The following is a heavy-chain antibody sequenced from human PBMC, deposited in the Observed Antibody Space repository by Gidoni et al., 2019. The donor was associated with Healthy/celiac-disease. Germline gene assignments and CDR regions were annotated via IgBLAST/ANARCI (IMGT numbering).Heavy chain of an antibody. D-gene: IGHD3-9*01. CDR1: GGSISSYY. Sequence: QVQLQESGPGLVKPSETLSLTCTVSGGSISSYYWSWLRQPPGKGLEWIWYIYYSGSTNYNPSLKSRVTIAVDTSKNQFSLKLSSVTAADTAVYYCARGGQYYDILTGYYRPPYYFDYWGQGTLVTVSS. CDR3: ARGGQYYDILTGYYRPPYYFDY. J-gene: IGHJ4*02. V-gene: IGHV4-59*01. CDR2: IYYSGST.